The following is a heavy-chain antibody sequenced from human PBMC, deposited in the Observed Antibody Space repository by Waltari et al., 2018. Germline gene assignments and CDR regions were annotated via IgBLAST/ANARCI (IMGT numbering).Heavy chain of an antibody. D-gene: IGHD3-22*01. CDR1: GGSISSSSYY. J-gene: IGHJ4*02. V-gene: IGHV4-39*01. CDR2: IYYSGST. CDR3: ARLPRLVITPDY. Sequence: QLQLQESGPGLVKPSETLSLTCTVSGGSISSSSYYWGWIRQPPGKGLEWIGGIYYSGSTYNNPALKSRVTIAVDTSKNQFSLKLSSVTAADTAVYYCARLPRLVITPDYWGQGTLVTVSS.